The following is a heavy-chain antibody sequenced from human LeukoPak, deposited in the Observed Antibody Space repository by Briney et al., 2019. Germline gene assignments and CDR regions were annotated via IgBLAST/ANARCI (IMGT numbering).Heavy chain of an antibody. Sequence: SVTVSCKASVGTFSSYAISWVRQAPGPGLEWVGGIIPIFGTANYAQKFQGRVTITTDESTSKAYMELSSLRAEDTAVYYCARLITVTSDAFDIWGQGTVVTVSS. D-gene: IGHD4-11*01. J-gene: IGHJ3*02. V-gene: IGHV1-69*05. CDR1: VGTFSSYA. CDR2: IIPIFGTA. CDR3: ARLITVTSDAFDI.